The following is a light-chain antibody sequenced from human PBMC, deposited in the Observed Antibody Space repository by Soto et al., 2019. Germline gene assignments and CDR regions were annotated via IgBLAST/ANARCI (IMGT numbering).Light chain of an antibody. V-gene: IGLV2-8*01. Sequence: QSALTQPPSASGSPGQSVTISCTGTSSDVGGYNYVSWYQQHPGKAPKLMIFEVNKRPSGVPDRFSGSKSGNTASLTVSGLQAEDEADYYCSSYAASNNFEVFGAGTKLTVL. CDR3: SSYAASNNFEV. J-gene: IGLJ1*01. CDR1: SSDVGGYNY. CDR2: EVN.